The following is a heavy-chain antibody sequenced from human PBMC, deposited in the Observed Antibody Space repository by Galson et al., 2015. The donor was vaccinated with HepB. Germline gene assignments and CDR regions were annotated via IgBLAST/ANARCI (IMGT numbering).Heavy chain of an antibody. CDR1: GGTFSSYA. Sequence: SVKVSCKASGGTFSSYAISWVRQAPGQGLEWMGGIIPIFGTANYAQKFQGRVTITADESTSTAYMELSSLRSEDTAVYYCARVKKVVVNNWFDPWGQGTLVTVSS. CDR2: IIPIFGTA. J-gene: IGHJ5*02. D-gene: IGHD2-15*01. CDR3: ARVKKVVVNNWFDP. V-gene: IGHV1-69*13.